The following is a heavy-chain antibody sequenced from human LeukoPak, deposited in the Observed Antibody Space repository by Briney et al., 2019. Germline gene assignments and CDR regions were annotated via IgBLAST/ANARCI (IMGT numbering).Heavy chain of an antibody. J-gene: IGHJ4*02. CDR3: ADLRAVRGVVSPIN. D-gene: IGHD3-10*01. Sequence: GGSLRLSCAASGFTFSSYSMNWVRQAPGKGLELVSSISSSSSYIYYADSVKGRFTISRDNAKNSLYLQMNSLRAEDTAVYYCADLRAVRGVVSPINWGQGTLVTVSS. V-gene: IGHV3-21*01. CDR2: ISSSSSYI. CDR1: GFTFSSYS.